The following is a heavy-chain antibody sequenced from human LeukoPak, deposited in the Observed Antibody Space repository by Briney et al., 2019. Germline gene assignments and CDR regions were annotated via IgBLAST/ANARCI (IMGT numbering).Heavy chain of an antibody. Sequence: PGGSLRLSCAASGFTFSSYDMHWVRQATGKGLEWVSAIGTAGDTYYPGSVKGRFTISRENAKNSLYLQMNSLRAGDTAVYYCARGDPNYDILTGPFDYWGQGTLVTVSS. CDR1: GFTFSSYD. CDR2: IGTAGDT. V-gene: IGHV3-13*01. CDR3: ARGDPNYDILTGPFDY. J-gene: IGHJ4*02. D-gene: IGHD3-9*01.